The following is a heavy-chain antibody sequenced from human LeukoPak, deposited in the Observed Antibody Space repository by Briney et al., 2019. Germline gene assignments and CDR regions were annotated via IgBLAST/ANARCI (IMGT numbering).Heavy chain of an antibody. CDR2: IYNSGTI. Sequence: PSETLSLTCTVSGGSISSGDYYWSWIRQPPGKGLEWIGYIYNSGTIYYNPSLKSRLTISVDTSRIQFSLRLRSVTAADTAVYYCATAPLPATMWNWYFDLWGRGTLVTVSS. CDR1: GGSISSGDYY. D-gene: IGHD2-2*01. J-gene: IGHJ2*01. V-gene: IGHV4-30-4*01. CDR3: ATAPLPATMWNWYFDL.